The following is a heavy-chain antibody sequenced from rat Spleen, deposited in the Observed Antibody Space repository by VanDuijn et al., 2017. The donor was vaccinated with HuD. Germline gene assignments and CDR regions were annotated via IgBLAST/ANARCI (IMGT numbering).Heavy chain of an antibody. Sequence: EVQLVETGGGLVQPGRSLKLSCLASGFTFNTYWMYWIRQAPGKGLEWVSSINTDGGSTYYPESVKGRFTISSDNAKSTLNLQMDSLRSEDTATYYCARRGTAIPYNWFDYWGQGILVTVSS. CDR2: INTDGGST. D-gene: IGHD1-2*01. J-gene: IGHJ3*01. CDR3: ARRGTAIPYNWFDY. CDR1: GFTFNTYW. V-gene: IGHV5-58*01.